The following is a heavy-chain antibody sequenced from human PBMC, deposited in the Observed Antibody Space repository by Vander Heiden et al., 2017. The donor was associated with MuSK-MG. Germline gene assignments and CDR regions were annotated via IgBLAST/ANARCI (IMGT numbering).Heavy chain of an antibody. V-gene: IGHV3-23*01. J-gene: IGHJ4*02. CDR1: GFTFSSYA. CDR3: AKGLT. D-gene: IGHD7-27*01. CDR2: MRGRGGST. Sequence: EVQLLESGGGLVQPGGSLRLRCAASGFTFSSYAMSWVRQAPGKGLGWVSAMRGRGGSTYYADSVKGRFTISRDNSKKTMYPQMNSLRAEYTAVYYCAKGLTWGQGTLVTVSS.